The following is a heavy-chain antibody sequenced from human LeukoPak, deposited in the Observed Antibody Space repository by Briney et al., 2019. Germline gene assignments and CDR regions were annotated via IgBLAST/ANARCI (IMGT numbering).Heavy chain of an antibody. CDR1: SGSIMSTYHY. CDR3: ARQVGGWYRNLGYFDY. J-gene: IGHJ4*02. D-gene: IGHD6-19*01. Sequence: SETLSLTCTVSSGSIMSTYHYWGWVRQSPGKGLEWIASIHHGGSTFHSPSLKSRLTISIAASENSFSLSLRSVTAAATAVYYCARQVGGWYRNLGYFDYWGQGTLVAVSS. V-gene: IGHV4-39*02. CDR2: IHHGGST.